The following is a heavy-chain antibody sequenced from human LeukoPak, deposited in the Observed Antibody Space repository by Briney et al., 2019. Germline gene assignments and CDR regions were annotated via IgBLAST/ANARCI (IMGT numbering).Heavy chain of an antibody. CDR3: AQYGEYSGFDLSH. J-gene: IGHJ4*02. Sequence: SETLSLTCAVSGGSFSGYSWTWIRQPPGKGLEWIGEINQRGITKYNPSFKSRVTISVDTSENQFSLKLTSLTAADTAVYYCAQYGEYSGFDLSHWGQGTLVTVSS. V-gene: IGHV4-34*01. CDR2: INQRGIT. CDR1: GGSFSGYS. D-gene: IGHD5-12*01.